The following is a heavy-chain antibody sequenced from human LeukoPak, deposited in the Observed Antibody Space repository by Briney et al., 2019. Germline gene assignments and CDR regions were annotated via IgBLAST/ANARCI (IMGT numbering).Heavy chain of an antibody. Sequence: PSETLSLTCTVSDGSISSGGYYWSWIRQHPGKGLEWIGYIYYSGSTYYNPSLKSQVTISVDTSKNQFSLKLSSVTAADTAVYYCARGDTVTTRGYYFDYWGQGTLVTVSS. D-gene: IGHD4-17*01. J-gene: IGHJ4*02. CDR3: ARGDTVTTRGYYFDY. V-gene: IGHV4-31*01. CDR2: IYYSGST. CDR1: DGSISSGGYY.